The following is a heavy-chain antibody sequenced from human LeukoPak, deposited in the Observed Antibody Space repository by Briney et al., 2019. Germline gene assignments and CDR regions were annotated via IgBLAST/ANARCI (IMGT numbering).Heavy chain of an antibody. CDR1: GYTFTDYY. CDR3: ARLLMVRGVAHFDY. Sequence: ASVKVSCKASGYTFTDYYVHWVRQAPGQGLEWMGRISPNSGGTNYAQKFQGRVTMTRDTSISTAYMELSRLRSDDTAVYYCARLLMVRGVAHFDYWGQGTLVTVSS. CDR2: ISPNSGGT. D-gene: IGHD3-10*01. J-gene: IGHJ4*02. V-gene: IGHV1-2*06.